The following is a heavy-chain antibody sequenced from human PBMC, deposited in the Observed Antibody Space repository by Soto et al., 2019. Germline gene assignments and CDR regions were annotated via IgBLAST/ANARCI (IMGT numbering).Heavy chain of an antibody. V-gene: IGHV3-23*01. Sequence: EVQVLESGGGLVQPGGSLRLSCAASGFTFSSHAMTWVRQAPGKGLEWVSGISGSGGSTNYADSVKGRFTISRDNSKNTLGLQMNSLRAEDTAVYYCARDSDSSTNNYYYYYGMDVWGQGTTVTVSS. CDR2: ISGSGGST. CDR1: GFTFSSHA. CDR3: ARDSDSSTNNYYYYYGMDV. D-gene: IGHD2-2*01. J-gene: IGHJ6*02.